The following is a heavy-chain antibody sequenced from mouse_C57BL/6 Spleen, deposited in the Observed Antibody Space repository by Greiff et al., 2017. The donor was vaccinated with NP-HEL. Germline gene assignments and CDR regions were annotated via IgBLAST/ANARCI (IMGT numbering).Heavy chain of an antibody. CDR3: AREENISGDSDY. Sequence: VQLQQSGAELVRPGTSVKVSCKASGYAFTNYLIEWVKQRPGQGLEWIGVINPGSGGTNYNEKFKGKATLTSDKSSSTAYMQLSSLTSEDSAVYFCAREENISGDSDYGGQGTSVTVSS. D-gene: IGHD3-2*02. V-gene: IGHV1-54*01. CDR1: GYAFTNYL. J-gene: IGHJ4*01. CDR2: INPGSGGT.